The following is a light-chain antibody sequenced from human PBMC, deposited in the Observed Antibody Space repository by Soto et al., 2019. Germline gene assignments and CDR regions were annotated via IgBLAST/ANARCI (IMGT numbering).Light chain of an antibody. Sequence: EIVMTQSPATLSVATGERATLSCRASQSVSSNLAWYQQKPGQAPRLLIYGASTRATGIPARFSGSGSGTEFTLTISSLQSEDSAVYYCQQYNNWPFPSWTFGQGTKVEIK. V-gene: IGKV3-15*01. CDR1: QSVSSN. CDR3: QQYNNWPFPSWT. CDR2: GAS. J-gene: IGKJ1*01.